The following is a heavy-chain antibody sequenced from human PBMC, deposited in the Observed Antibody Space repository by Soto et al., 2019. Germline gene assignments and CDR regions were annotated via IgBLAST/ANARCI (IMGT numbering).Heavy chain of an antibody. CDR3: ARSPRPYYDILTGYYHNFYYYYMDV. CDR2: IYYSGST. D-gene: IGHD3-9*01. Sequence: SETLSRTCTVSGGSISSYYWSWIRQPPGKGLEWIGYIYYSGSTNYNPSLKSRVTISVDTSKNQFSLKLSSVTAADTAVYYCARSPRPYYDILTGYYHNFYYYYMDVWGKGTTVTVSS. CDR1: GGSISSYY. V-gene: IGHV4-59*01. J-gene: IGHJ6*03.